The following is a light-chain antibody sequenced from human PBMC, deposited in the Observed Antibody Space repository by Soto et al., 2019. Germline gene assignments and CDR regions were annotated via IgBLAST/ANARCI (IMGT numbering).Light chain of an antibody. V-gene: IGKV3-15*01. CDR2: DAS. Sequence: EIVMTQSPATLSVSPGERATFSCRASQSVSSNLAWYQQKPGQAPRLLIHDASTRATGTPARFSGSGSGTEFTLTISSLQSEDSAVYYCQQYNNWRTFGQGTKVEIK. CDR3: QQYNNWRT. J-gene: IGKJ1*01. CDR1: QSVSSN.